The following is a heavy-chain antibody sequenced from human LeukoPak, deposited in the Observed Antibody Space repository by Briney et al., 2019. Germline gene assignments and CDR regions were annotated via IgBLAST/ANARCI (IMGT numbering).Heavy chain of an antibody. V-gene: IGHV5-51*01. CDR3: ARHGPSCCDGSGYYRTPGSGYFDY. CDR1: GYSFASYW. J-gene: IGHJ4*02. CDR2: IYPGDSDT. Sequence: GESLKISCKGSGYSFASYWTGWVRQMPGKGLEWMGIIYPGDSDTRYSPSFQGQVTISADKSISTAYVHWSTLKASDTAMYYCARHGPSCCDGSGYYRTPGSGYFDYWGQGTLVTVSS. D-gene: IGHD3-22*01.